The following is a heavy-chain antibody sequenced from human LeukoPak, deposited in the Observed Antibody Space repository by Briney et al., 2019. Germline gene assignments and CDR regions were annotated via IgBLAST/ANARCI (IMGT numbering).Heavy chain of an antibody. CDR1: GGSFSGYY. CDR2: INHSGST. CDR3: ARHARGSGYSSSPLDWFDP. Sequence: SETLSLTCAVYGGSFSGYYWSWIRQPPGKGLEWIGEINHSGSTNYNPSLKSRVTISVDTSKNQFSLKLSSVTAADTAVYYCARHARGSGYSSSPLDWFDPWGQGTLVTVSS. J-gene: IGHJ5*02. D-gene: IGHD6-13*01. V-gene: IGHV4-34*01.